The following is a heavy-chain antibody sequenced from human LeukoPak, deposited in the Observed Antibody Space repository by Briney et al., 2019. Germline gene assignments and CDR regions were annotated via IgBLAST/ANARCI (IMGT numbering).Heavy chain of an antibody. V-gene: IGHV4-39*01. J-gene: IGHJ6*02. D-gene: IGHD2-15*01. CDR1: GDSMTSSNHY. CDR3: ARRSHCTGDSCYPA. Sequence: SETLSLTCTVSGDSMTSSNHYWVWIRQPPGKGLEWIGSIYYGGSTYYNPSLKSRVTISQDTSKNQFSLKVNTVTAADTAVYHCARRSHCTGDSCYPAWGQGTTVTVSS. CDR2: IYYGGST.